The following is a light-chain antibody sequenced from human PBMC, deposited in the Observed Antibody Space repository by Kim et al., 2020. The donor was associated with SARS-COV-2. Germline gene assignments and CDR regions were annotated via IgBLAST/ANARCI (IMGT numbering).Light chain of an antibody. Sequence: SPGERATISYRASETISSSYLAWYQQRPGQAPRLLIHGASSRATDIPERFSGSGSGTDFTLTISRLEPEDVAVYYCQQYVNSPLTFGQGTKVDIK. J-gene: IGKJ1*01. V-gene: IGKV3-20*01. CDR1: ETISSSY. CDR3: QQYVNSPLT. CDR2: GAS.